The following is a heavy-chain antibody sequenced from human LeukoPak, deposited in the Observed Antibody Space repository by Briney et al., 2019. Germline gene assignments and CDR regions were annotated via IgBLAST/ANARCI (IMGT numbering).Heavy chain of an antibody. J-gene: IGHJ4*02. CDR3: ARERGYCSGGSCYFYFDY. D-gene: IGHD2-15*01. CDR2: IYHSGTT. V-gene: IGHV4-30-2*01. CDR1: GGSVRSYH. Sequence: SETLSLTCTVSGGSVRSYHWSWIRQPPGKGLEWIGYIYHSGTTYYNPSLKSRVTISVDRSKNQFSLKLSSVTAADTAVYYCARERGYCSGGSCYFYFDYWGQGTLVTVSS.